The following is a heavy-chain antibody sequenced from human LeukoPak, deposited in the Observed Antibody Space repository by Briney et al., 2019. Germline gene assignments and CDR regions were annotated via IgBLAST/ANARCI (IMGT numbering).Heavy chain of an antibody. CDR1: GFTFRSYW. V-gene: IGHV3-74*01. CDR3: ASDYYGMDV. Sequence: GGSLRLSREASGFTFRSYWMNWVRQAPGKGLVWVSRINSDGTTTNYADSVKGRFTTSRDNAKNTLYLQMNSLRVEDTAVYYCASDYYGMDVWGQGTTVTVSS. CDR2: INSDGTTT. J-gene: IGHJ6*02.